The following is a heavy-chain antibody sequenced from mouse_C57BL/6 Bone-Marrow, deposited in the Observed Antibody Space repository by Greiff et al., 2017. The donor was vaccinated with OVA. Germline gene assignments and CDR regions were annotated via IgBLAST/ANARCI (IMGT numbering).Heavy chain of an antibody. CDR2: IDPSDSYT. J-gene: IGHJ1*03. V-gene: IGHV1-59*01. CDR1: GYTFTSYW. D-gene: IGHD4-1*02. Sequence: VQLQQPGAELVRTGTSVKLSCKASGYTFTSYWMHWVKQRPGQGLEWIGVIDPSDSYTNYNQKFKGKATLTVDTSSSTAYMQLSSLTSEDSAVYYCARWGSRQLGWYFDVWGTGTTVTVSS. CDR3: ARWGSRQLGWYFDV.